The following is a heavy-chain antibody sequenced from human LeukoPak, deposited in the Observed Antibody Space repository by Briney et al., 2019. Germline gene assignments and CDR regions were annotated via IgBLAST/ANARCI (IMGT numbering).Heavy chain of an antibody. CDR1: GFTFSSYS. V-gene: IGHV3-21*04. Sequence: PGGSLRLSCAASGFTFSSYSMNWVRQAPGKGLEWVSSISSSSSYIYYADSVKGRFTISRDNAKNSLYLQMNSLRAEDTALYYCAKRGIAAQGAFDIWGQGTMVTVSS. CDR3: AKRGIAAQGAFDI. J-gene: IGHJ3*02. D-gene: IGHD6-13*01. CDR2: ISSSSSYI.